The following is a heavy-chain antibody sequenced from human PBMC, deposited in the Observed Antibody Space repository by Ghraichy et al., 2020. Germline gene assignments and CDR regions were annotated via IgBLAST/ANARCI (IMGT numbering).Heavy chain of an antibody. Sequence: ASVKVSCKVSGYTLTELSMHWVRQAPGKGLEWMGGFDPEDGETIYAQKFQGRVTMTEDTSTDTAYMELSSLRSEDTAVYYCATDHSYYYGMDVWGQGTTVTVSS. CDR2: FDPEDGET. CDR3: ATDHSYYYGMDV. V-gene: IGHV1-24*01. J-gene: IGHJ6*02. CDR1: GYTLTELS.